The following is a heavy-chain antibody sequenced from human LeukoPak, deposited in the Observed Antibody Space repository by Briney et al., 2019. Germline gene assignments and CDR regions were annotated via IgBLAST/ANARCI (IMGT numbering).Heavy chain of an antibody. CDR1: GGSISSYY. J-gene: IGHJ5*02. D-gene: IGHD4-11*01. CDR3: ARHLRGDYSNSWFDP. V-gene: IGHV4-59*08. Sequence: SETLSLTCTVSGGSISSYYWSWIRQPPGKGLEWIGYIYYSGSTNYNPSLKSRVTISVDTSKNQFSLKLTSVTAADTALYYCARHLRGDYSNSWFDPWRQGTLVTVSS. CDR2: IYYSGST.